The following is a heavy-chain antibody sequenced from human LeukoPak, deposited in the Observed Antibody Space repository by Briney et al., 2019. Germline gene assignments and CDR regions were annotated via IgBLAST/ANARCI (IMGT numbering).Heavy chain of an antibody. Sequence: GGSLRLSCAASGFTFSSYEMNWVRQAPGKGLEWVSYISSSGSTIHYADSVKGGFTISRDKAKNSLFLQMNSLRAEDTAVYYCAGYASSGRRDAFDIWGQGTMVTVSS. J-gene: IGHJ3*02. CDR2: ISSSGSTI. D-gene: IGHD3-22*01. CDR1: GFTFSSYE. V-gene: IGHV3-48*03. CDR3: AGYASSGRRDAFDI.